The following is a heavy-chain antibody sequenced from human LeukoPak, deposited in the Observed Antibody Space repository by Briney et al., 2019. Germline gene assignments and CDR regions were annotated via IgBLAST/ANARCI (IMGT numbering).Heavy chain of an antibody. Sequence: ASVKVSCKASGSTFTGAYMHWVRQAPGQGLQWMGWINPNSGETKFAQRFQGRVTLIRDTAISTVYMDLGGLRSDDTAVYYCARVLFNSGYDYWGQGSLVTVSS. D-gene: IGHD3-9*01. V-gene: IGHV1-2*02. CDR1: GSTFTGAY. CDR2: INPNSGET. J-gene: IGHJ4*02. CDR3: ARVLFNSGYDY.